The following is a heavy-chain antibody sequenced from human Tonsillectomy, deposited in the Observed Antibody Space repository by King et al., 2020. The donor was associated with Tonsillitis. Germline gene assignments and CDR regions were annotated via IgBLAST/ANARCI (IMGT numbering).Heavy chain of an antibody. V-gene: IGHV3-30*04. D-gene: IGHD2-15*01. J-gene: IGHJ4*02. Sequence: VQLVESGGGVVQPGRSLRLSCAASGFTFSHYAMHWVRQPPGKGLEWVAIMSYDGTNKYYAESVRGRFTISRDNSENTLYLQMSGLRAEDTAVYFCAKILTSCSGGSCYSAGLDSWGQGTPVTVSS. CDR1: GFTFSHYA. CDR2: MSYDGTNK. CDR3: AKILTSCSGGSCYSAGLDS.